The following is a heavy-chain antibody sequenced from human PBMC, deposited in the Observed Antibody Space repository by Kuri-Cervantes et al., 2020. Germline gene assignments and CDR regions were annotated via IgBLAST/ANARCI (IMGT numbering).Heavy chain of an antibody. CDR1: GGSISSSSYY. V-gene: IGHV4-39*07. CDR2: IYYSGST. J-gene: IGHJ2*01. CDR3: ARLDYGDYRRRTWYFDL. D-gene: IGHD4-17*01. Sequence: SETLSLTCTVSGGSISSSSYYWGWIRQPPGKGLEWIGSIYYSGSTYYNPSLKSRVTISVDTSKNQFSLKLSSVTAADTVVYYCARLDYGDYRRRTWYFDLWGRGTLVTVSS.